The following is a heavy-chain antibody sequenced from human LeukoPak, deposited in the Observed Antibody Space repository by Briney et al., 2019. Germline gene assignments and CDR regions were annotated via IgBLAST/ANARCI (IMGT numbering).Heavy chain of an antibody. CDR3: VRLQPNTGEWAFDN. V-gene: IGHV4-59*01. J-gene: IGHJ3*02. CDR1: GGPIYHYH. CDR2: ISNGGTT. Sequence: SETLSLTCSVSGGPIYHYHWRWIPEPPGEALEWIGYISNGGTTNYNPSLKSRVTISVDKSKNQLSLKLGSVTAADTAVYHCVRLQPNTGEWAFDNWGQGTLVTVS. D-gene: IGHD1-1*01.